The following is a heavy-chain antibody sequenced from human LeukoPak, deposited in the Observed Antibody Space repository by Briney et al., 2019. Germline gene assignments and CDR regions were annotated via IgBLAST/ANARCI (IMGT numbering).Heavy chain of an antibody. V-gene: IGHV3-74*01. J-gene: IGHJ5*02. Sequence: GGSLRLSCAASGFSFSTYWMHWVRQAPGKGLVWVSRINSDGSRTSYADSVKGRFTISRDNAKSTLYLQMNSLRAEDTAVYYCANNYYDTTGSWGQGTLVTVSS. CDR2: INSDGSRT. CDR3: ANNYYDTTGS. CDR1: GFSFSTYW. D-gene: IGHD3-22*01.